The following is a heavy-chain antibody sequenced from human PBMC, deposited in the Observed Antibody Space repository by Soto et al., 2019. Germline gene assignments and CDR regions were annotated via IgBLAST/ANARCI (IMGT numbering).Heavy chain of an antibody. V-gene: IGHV1-69*04. J-gene: IGHJ4*02. CDR1: GGTFSSYT. D-gene: IGHD4-17*01. CDR2: IIPILGIA. Sequence: QVQLVHSGAEVKKPGSSVKVSCKASGGTFSSYTISWVRQAPGQGLEWMGRIIPILGIANYAQKFQGRVTITADKSTSTAYMELSSLRSEDTAVYYCARDPVYGDYAFYYFDYWGQGTLVTVSS. CDR3: ARDPVYGDYAFYYFDY.